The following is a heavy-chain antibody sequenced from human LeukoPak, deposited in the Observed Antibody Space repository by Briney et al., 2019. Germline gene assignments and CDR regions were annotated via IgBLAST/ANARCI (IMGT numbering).Heavy chain of an antibody. D-gene: IGHD1-26*01. CDR3: ARGSTREPWYFDL. J-gene: IGHJ2*01. CDR1: GGSFSGYY. V-gene: IGHV4-34*01. CDR2: INHSGST. Sequence: PSETLSLTCAVYGGSFSGYYWSWIRQPPGKGLEWIGEINHSGSTNYNPSLKSRVTISVDTSKNQFSLKLSSVTAADTAVYYCARGSTREPWYFDLWGRGTLVTVSS.